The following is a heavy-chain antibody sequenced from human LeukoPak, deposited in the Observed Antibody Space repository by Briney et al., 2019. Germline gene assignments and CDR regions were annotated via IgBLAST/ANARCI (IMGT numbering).Heavy chain of an antibody. J-gene: IGHJ6*03. Sequence: GGSLRLSCAASGFTFSSYAMSWVRQAPGKGREWVSAISCSGCSTYYADSVKGRFTISRDNSKNTLYLQMNSLKAEDTDVYYCAKRVYYYYMDVWGKGTTVTVYS. CDR2: ISCSGCST. CDR1: GFTFSSYA. V-gene: IGHV3-23*01. CDR3: AKRVYYYYMDV.